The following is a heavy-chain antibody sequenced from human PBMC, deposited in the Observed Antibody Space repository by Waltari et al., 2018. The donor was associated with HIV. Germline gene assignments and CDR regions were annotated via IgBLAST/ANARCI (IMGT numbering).Heavy chain of an antibody. CDR3: ARTYFFDYSDYYSPAFDL. V-gene: IGHV1-2*06. CDR2: ISPRSGGT. Sequence: QEHLIQSGPQLRQPGASVRVSCLAPGYTSPSYYMHWLRQSPGEGLEWLGRISPRSGGTNYVPKFQGRVLMTLNISLNTAYLDLKDLTSGDTAVYFCARTYFFDYSDYYSPAFDLWGQGTTVVVSS. J-gene: IGHJ3*01. D-gene: IGHD3-22*01. CDR1: GYTSPSYY.